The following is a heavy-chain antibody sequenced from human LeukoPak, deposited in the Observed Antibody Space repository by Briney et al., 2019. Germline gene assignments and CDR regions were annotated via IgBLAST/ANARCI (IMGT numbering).Heavy chain of an antibody. CDR1: GFTFSSYA. CDR2: ISYDGSNK. D-gene: IGHD2-8*01. J-gene: IGHJ3*02. CDR3: ARDRYYDAFDI. Sequence: GRSLRLSCAASGFTFSSYAMHWVRQAPGKGLEWVAVISYDGSNKYYADSVKGRFTISRDNSKNTLYLQMNSLGAEDTAVYYCARDRYYDAFDIWGQGTMVTVSS. V-gene: IGHV3-30-3*01.